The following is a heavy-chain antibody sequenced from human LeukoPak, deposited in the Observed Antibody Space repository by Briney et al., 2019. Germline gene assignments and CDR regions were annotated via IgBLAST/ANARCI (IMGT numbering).Heavy chain of an antibody. CDR2: ILYDGSNK. V-gene: IGHV3-30*04. D-gene: IGHD6-19*01. CDR1: GLTFSSYA. Sequence: PGGSLRLSCAASGLTFSSYAMHWVRQAPGKGLEWVAVILYDGSNKYYADSVKGRFTISRDNSKNTLYLQMNSLRAEDTAVYYCAKDRGAVAGTLGFVDYWGQGTLVTVSS. J-gene: IGHJ4*02. CDR3: AKDRGAVAGTLGFVDY.